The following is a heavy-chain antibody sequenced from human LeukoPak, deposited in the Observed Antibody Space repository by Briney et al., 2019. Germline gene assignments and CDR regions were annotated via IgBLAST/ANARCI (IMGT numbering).Heavy chain of an antibody. CDR3: AKAPHYYDSSGHPIDY. J-gene: IGHJ4*02. V-gene: IGHV3-23*01. Sequence: GGSLRLSCAASGFTFSSYAMSWVRQAPGKGLEWVSAICGSGGSTYYADSVKGRFTISRDNSKNTLYLQMNSLRAEDTAVYYCAKAPHYYDSSGHPIDYWGQGTLVTVSS. CDR2: ICGSGGST. CDR1: GFTFSSYA. D-gene: IGHD3-22*01.